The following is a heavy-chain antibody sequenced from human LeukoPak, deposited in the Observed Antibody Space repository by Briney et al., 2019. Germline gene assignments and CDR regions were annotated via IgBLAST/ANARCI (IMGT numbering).Heavy chain of an antibody. Sequence: SETLSLTCAVSGGSVSSGSYYWSWIRQPPGKGPEWIGYIYYSGSTNYNPSLKSRVTISVDTSKNQFSLKLSSVTAADTAVYYCARVPSHYYYFDYWGQGTLVTVSS. CDR3: ARVPSHYYYFDY. J-gene: IGHJ4*02. CDR2: IYYSGST. D-gene: IGHD2-21*01. CDR1: GGSVSSGSYY. V-gene: IGHV4-61*01.